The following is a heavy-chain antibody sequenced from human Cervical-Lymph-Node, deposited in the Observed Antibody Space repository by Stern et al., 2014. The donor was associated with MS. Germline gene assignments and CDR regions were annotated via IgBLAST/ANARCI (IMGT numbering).Heavy chain of an antibody. J-gene: IGHJ4*02. Sequence: QLVQSGAEVKKPGASMRISCKASGYTFTNYYVHWVRQAPGQRLEWMGIINPTTGRTSYAQRFQGSVTMTRDTSTNTAYMELSSLGPEDTAVYFCARAQDYSNVVANYWGQGTLVTVSS. D-gene: IGHD2-8*01. V-gene: IGHV1-46*03. CDR3: ARAQDYSNVVANY. CDR1: GYTFTNYY. CDR2: INPTTGRT.